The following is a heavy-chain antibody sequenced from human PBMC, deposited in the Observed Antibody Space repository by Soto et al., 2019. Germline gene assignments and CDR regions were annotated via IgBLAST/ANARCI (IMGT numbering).Heavy chain of an antibody. V-gene: IGHV4-31*03. D-gene: IGHD2-21*02. Sequence: TLSLTCTVSGGSIRSGGYYWTWIRQHPGKGLEWIGYIYYTGSTYYNPSLKSRVTISVDTSKSQFSLKLSSVTAADTAVYYCARSIVVVTALDYWGQGTLVTVPQ. CDR2: IYYTGST. CDR3: ARSIVVVTALDY. J-gene: IGHJ4*02. CDR1: GGSIRSGGYY.